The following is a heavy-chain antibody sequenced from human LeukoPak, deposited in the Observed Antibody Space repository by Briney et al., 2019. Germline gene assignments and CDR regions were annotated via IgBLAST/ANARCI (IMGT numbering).Heavy chain of an antibody. Sequence: TSETLSLTCTVSGGSISSSSYYWSWIRQPPGKGLEWIGYIYYSGSTNYNPSLKSRVTISVDTSKNQFSLKLSSVTAADTAVYYCARVRIAVAGIVAFDIWGQGTVVTVSS. V-gene: IGHV4-61*01. CDR2: IYYSGST. CDR1: GGSISSSSYY. D-gene: IGHD6-19*01. CDR3: ARVRIAVAGIVAFDI. J-gene: IGHJ3*02.